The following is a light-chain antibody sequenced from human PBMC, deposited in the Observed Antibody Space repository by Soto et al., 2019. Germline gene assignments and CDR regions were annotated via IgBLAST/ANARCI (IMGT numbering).Light chain of an antibody. Sequence: DIVLTQSPGTLSLSPGERSTLSCRANESVNSNYLGWYQQRPGQAPRLLVYDASKRATGIPDRFSGSGSGTDFTLTISRLEPEDFAVYYCQQYSNSRTFGQGTQVETK. V-gene: IGKV3-20*01. J-gene: IGKJ1*01. CDR1: ESVNSNY. CDR3: QQYSNSRT. CDR2: DAS.